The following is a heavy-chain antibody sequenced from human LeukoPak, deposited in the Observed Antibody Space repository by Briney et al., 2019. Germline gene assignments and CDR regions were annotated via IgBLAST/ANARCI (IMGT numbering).Heavy chain of an antibody. D-gene: IGHD3-10*01. J-gene: IGHJ4*02. CDR2: ISYDGSNK. V-gene: IGHV3-30*03. Sequence: QPGRSLRLSCAASGFTFSSYGMHWVRQAPGKGLEWVAVISYDGSNKYYADSVKGRFTISRDNSKNTLYLQMNSLRAEDTAVYYCARGQDLLRYWGQGTLVTVSS. CDR1: GFTFSSYG. CDR3: ARGQDLLRY.